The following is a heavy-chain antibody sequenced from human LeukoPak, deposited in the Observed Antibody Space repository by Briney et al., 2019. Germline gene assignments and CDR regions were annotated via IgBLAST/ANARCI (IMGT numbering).Heavy chain of an antibody. J-gene: IGHJ3*02. V-gene: IGHV1-8*01. Sequence: ASVKVSCKASGYTFTSYDINWVRQATGQGLEWMGWMNLNSGNTGYAQKFQGRVTMTRNTSISTAYMELSSLRSEDTAVYYCARAHYYYDSRAFDIWGQGTMVTVSS. D-gene: IGHD3-22*01. CDR1: GYTFTSYD. CDR2: MNLNSGNT. CDR3: ARAHYYYDSRAFDI.